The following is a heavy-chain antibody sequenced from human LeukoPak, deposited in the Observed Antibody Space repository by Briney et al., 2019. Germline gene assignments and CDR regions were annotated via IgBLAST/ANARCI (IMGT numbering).Heavy chain of an antibody. D-gene: IGHD6-13*01. CDR3: AILAAAGQDGFDY. Sequence: SETLSLTCTVSGGSISSGDYYWSWIRQPPGTGLEWIGYIYYSGSTYYNPSLKSRVTISVDTSKNQFSLKLSSVTAADTAVYYCAILAAAGQDGFDYWGQGTLVTVSS. V-gene: IGHV4-30-4*01. CDR2: IYYSGST. J-gene: IGHJ4*02. CDR1: GGSISSGDYY.